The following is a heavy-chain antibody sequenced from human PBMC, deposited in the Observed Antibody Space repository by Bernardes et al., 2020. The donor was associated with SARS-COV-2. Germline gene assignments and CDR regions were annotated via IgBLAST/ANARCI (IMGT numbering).Heavy chain of an antibody. CDR2: INPSGGST. Sequence: ASVKVSCKASGYTFTSYYMHWVRQAPGQGLEWMGIINPSGGSTSYAQKFQGRVTMTRDTSTSTVYMELSSLRSEDTAVYYCASVMATWDRGLFSNTYYFYGMDVWGQGTTVTVSS. CDR1: GYTFTSYY. CDR3: ASVMATWDRGLFSNTYYFYGMDV. J-gene: IGHJ6*02. D-gene: IGHD3-10*01. V-gene: IGHV1-46*01.